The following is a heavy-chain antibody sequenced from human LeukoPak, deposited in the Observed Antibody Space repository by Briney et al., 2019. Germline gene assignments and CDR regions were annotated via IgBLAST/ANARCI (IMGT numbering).Heavy chain of an antibody. Sequence: GGSLRLSCAASGFTFSDYYMSWIRQAPGKGLEWVSYISSSSGTIYYADSVKGRFTISRDNAKNSLFLQMNSLRAEDTAVYYCARVLRYCSGGNCYSGGLGYMDVWGKGTTVTISS. D-gene: IGHD2-15*01. CDR3: ARVLRYCSGGNCYSGGLGYMDV. J-gene: IGHJ6*03. CDR2: ISSSSGTI. V-gene: IGHV3-11*01. CDR1: GFTFSDYY.